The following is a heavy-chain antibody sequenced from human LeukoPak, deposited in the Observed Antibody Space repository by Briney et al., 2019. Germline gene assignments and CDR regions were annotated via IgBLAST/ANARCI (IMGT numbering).Heavy chain of an antibody. CDR2: IYHSGST. J-gene: IGHJ5*02. CDR3: ARGDIAAGGLGWFDP. D-gene: IGHD6-13*01. V-gene: IGHV4-38-2*01. Sequence: PSETLSLTCAVSGYSISSGYYWGWIRQPPGKGLEGIGSIYHSGSTYYNPSLKSRVTISVDTSKNQFSLRLSSVTAADTAVYYCARGDIAAGGLGWFDPWGQGTLVTVSS. CDR1: GYSISSGYY.